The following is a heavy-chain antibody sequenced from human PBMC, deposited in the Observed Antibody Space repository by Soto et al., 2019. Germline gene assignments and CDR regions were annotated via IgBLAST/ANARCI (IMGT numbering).Heavy chain of an antibody. CDR3: VKDGGMWAAGPIVSPRPHPYGMDV. CDR2: ISSNGGST. Sequence: EVQLVESGGGLVQPGGSLRLSCSASGFTFSSYAMHWVRQAPGKGLEYVSAISSNGGSTYYADSVKGRFTISRDNSKNTLYLQMSSLRAEDTAVYYCVKDGGMWAAGPIVSPRPHPYGMDVWGQGTTVTVSS. J-gene: IGHJ6*02. D-gene: IGHD6-13*01. CDR1: GFTFSSYA. V-gene: IGHV3-64D*06.